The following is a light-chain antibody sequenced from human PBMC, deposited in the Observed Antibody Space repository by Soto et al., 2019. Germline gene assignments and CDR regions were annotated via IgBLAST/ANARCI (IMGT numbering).Light chain of an antibody. J-gene: IGKJ1*01. V-gene: IGKV3-15*01. Sequence: EIVMTRSPAALSVSPRERATLSCRASQSVSSNLAWYQQKPGQAPRLLIYGASTRATGIPARFSGSGSGTEFTLTISSLQSEDFAVYYCQQYNNWRPTFGQGTKVDIK. CDR1: QSVSSN. CDR2: GAS. CDR3: QQYNNWRPT.